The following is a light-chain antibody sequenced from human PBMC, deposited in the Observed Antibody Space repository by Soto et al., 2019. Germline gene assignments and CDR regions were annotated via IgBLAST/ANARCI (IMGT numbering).Light chain of an antibody. CDR3: SSVRTSNSLGD. V-gene: IGLV2-14*03. CDR2: DVS. J-gene: IGLJ2*01. CDR1: SSDVGAYNF. Sequence: QSVLTQPASVSGSPGQSITISCTGTSSDVGAYNFVSRYQQHPGKAPKLMIYDVSHRPSGVSHRFSGSKSGNTASLTISGLQAEDESDYYCSSVRTSNSLGDVGGGT.